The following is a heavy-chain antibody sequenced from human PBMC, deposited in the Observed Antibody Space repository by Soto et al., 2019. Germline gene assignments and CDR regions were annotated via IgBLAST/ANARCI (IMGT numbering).Heavy chain of an antibody. J-gene: IGHJ4*02. CDR2: IYSSGST. CDR3: ARLSHPYGSSWYMDY. V-gene: IGHV4-59*08. Sequence: QVQLQESGPGLVKPSETLSLTCTVSGGSISNYYWSWIRQPPGKGLEWIGYIYSSGSTNYNPSLTSRVTISVDTSKNQFSLKLYSVTAADTAVYYCARLSHPYGSSWYMDYWGQGTLGTVSS. D-gene: IGHD6-13*01. CDR1: GGSISNYY.